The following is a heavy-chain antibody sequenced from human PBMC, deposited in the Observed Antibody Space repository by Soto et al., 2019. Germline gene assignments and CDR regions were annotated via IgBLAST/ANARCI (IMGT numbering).Heavy chain of an antibody. Sequence: PSQTLSLTCAISGDSVSSNSAAWNWIRQSPSRGLEWLGRTYYRSKWYNDYAVSVKSRITINPDTSKNQFSLQLNSVTPEDTAVYYCARDWTYGAAAGTYGFDPWGQGNLVTVSS. J-gene: IGHJ5*02. V-gene: IGHV6-1*01. CDR2: TYYRSKWYN. CDR1: GDSVSSNSAA. CDR3: ARDWTYGAAAGTYGFDP. D-gene: IGHD6-13*01.